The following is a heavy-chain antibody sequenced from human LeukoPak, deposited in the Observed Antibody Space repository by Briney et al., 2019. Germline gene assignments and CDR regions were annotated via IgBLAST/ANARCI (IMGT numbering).Heavy chain of an antibody. J-gene: IGHJ6*03. CDR1: GYTFTDYY. D-gene: IGHD2-21*02. V-gene: IGHV1-2*02. CDR3: ARGVMVSVLPHFYYYMDV. CDR2: INPNSGGT. Sequence: ASVKVSCKASGYTFTDYYMHWVRQAPGQGLEWMGCINPNSGGTNYAQTVQGRFTMTRDTSISTAYMQLNSLRSDDTAVYSCARGVMVSVLPHFYYYMDVWGKGTTVTVSS.